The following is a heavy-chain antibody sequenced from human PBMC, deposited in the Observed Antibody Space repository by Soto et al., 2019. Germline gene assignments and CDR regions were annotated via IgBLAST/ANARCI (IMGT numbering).Heavy chain of an antibody. V-gene: IGHV3-7*01. J-gene: IGHJ4*02. Sequence: PGGSLRLSCAASGFTFSSFAMHWVRQAPGKGLEWVANINPDGSGECYLDSVKGRFTISRDNAKNSVYLQMNSLVGDDTAVYYCARENWFFDYWGQGTPVTVSS. D-gene: IGHD3-10*01. CDR2: INPDGSGE. CDR3: ARENWFFDY. CDR1: GFTFSSFA.